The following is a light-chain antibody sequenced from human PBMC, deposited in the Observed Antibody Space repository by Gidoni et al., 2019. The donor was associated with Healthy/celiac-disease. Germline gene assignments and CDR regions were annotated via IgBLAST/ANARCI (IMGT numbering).Light chain of an antibody. J-gene: IGLJ2*01. V-gene: IGLV1-40*01. Sequence: QSVLTQPPSVSGAPGQRVTISCTGSSSNIGAGYAVHWYQQPPGTAPKLLIYGNSNRPSGVPDRFSGSKSGTSASLAITGLQAEDEADYYCQSYDSSLSGVVFGGGTKLTVL. CDR3: QSYDSSLSGVV. CDR1: SSNIGAGYA. CDR2: GNS.